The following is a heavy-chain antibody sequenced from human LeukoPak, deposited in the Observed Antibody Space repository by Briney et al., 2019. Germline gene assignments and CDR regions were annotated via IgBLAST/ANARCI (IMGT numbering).Heavy chain of an antibody. V-gene: IGHV1-46*01. Sequence: ASVKVSCKASGYPFTKFYMHWVRQAPGHRLEWMGLMSPNGDSTLYSQKFQGRVTMTRDTSTSTVYMELSSLRSEDTAVYYCARGGEDPPGDYWGQGTLVTVSS. J-gene: IGHJ4*02. D-gene: IGHD3-16*01. CDR2: MSPNGDST. CDR3: ARGGEDPPGDY. CDR1: GYPFTKFY.